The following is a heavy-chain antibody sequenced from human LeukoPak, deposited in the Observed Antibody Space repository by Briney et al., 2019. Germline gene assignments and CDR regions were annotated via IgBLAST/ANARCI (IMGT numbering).Heavy chain of an antibody. CDR2: IYYSGST. Sequence: SETLSLTCTVSGDSISSYYWSWIRQPPGKGLGWIGYIYYSGSTNYNPSLKSRVTISVDTSKNQFSLKLNSVTAADTAVYYCARGQQLAPDSFDYWGQGTLVTVSS. V-gene: IGHV4-59*01. J-gene: IGHJ4*02. CDR1: GDSISSYY. D-gene: IGHD6-13*01. CDR3: ARGQQLAPDSFDY.